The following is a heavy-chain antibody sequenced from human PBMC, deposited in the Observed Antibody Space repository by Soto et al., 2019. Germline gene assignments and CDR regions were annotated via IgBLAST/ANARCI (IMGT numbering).Heavy chain of an antibody. CDR2: IIPIFGTA. D-gene: IGHD3-10*01. J-gene: IGHJ6*02. CDR1: GGTFSSYA. V-gene: IGHV1-69*13. CDR3: ARGIWFGAHSHLSTSSWWREVSYGMDV. Sequence: ASVKVCCKASGGTFSSYASSWVRQAPGQGIEWMGGIIPIFGTANYAQKFQGRVTITADESTSTSYMELSSLRSEDTSVYYCARGIWFGAHSHLSTSSWWREVSYGMDVWAQGTTVPVSS.